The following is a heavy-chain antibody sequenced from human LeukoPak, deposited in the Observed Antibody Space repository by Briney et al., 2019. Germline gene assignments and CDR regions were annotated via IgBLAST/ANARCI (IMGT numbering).Heavy chain of an antibody. V-gene: IGHV4-34*01. CDR1: GGSFSGYY. CDR2: INHSGST. CDR3: AKDIAVATVTTVWGNWFDP. Sequence: SETLSLTCAVYGGSFSGYYWSWIRQPPGKGLEWIGEINHSGSTNYNPSLKSRVTISVDTSKNQFSLKLSSVTAADTAVYYCAKDIAVATVTTVWGNWFDPWGQGTLVTVSS. D-gene: IGHD4-17*01. J-gene: IGHJ5*02.